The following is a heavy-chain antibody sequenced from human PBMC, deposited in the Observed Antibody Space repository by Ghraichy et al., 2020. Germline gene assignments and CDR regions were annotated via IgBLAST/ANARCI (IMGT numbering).Heavy chain of an antibody. Sequence: SETLSLTCTVSGGSISSGGYYWSWIRQHPGKGLEWIGYIYYSGSTYYNPSLKSRVTISVDTSKNQFSLKLSSVTAADTAVYYCARDREEGDYATYFDYWGQGTLVTVSS. D-gene: IGHD4-17*01. V-gene: IGHV4-31*03. CDR1: GGSISSGGYY. J-gene: IGHJ4*02. CDR2: IYYSGST. CDR3: ARDREEGDYATYFDY.